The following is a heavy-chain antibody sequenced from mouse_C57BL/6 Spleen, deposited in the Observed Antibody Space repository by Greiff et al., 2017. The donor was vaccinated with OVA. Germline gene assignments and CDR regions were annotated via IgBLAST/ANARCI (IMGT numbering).Heavy chain of an antibody. V-gene: IGHV1-26*01. CDR3: APIYYDYDEAWFAY. CDR1: GYTFTDYY. D-gene: IGHD2-4*01. J-gene: IGHJ3*01. Sequence: VQLQQSGPELVKPGASVKISCKASGYTFTDYYMNWVKQSHGKSLEWIGDINPNNGGTSYNQKFKGKATLTVDKSSSTAYMELRSLTSEDSAVYYCAPIYYDYDEAWFAYWGQGTLVTVSA. CDR2: INPNNGGT.